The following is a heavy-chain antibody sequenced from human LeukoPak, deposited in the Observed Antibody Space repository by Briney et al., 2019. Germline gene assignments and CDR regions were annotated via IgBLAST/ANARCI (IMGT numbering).Heavy chain of an antibody. Sequence: SGGSPRLSCAASGFAFSAYSINWVRQAPGKGLEWVSSISSGTTYIYYADSVRGRFTISRDSSKNTLYLQMNSLRAEDAAVYYCAKAPVTSCRGAYCYPFDYWGQGTLVTVSS. CDR1: GFAFSAYS. D-gene: IGHD2-21*01. CDR2: ISSGTTYI. V-gene: IGHV3-21*04. J-gene: IGHJ4*02. CDR3: AKAPVTSCRGAYCYPFDY.